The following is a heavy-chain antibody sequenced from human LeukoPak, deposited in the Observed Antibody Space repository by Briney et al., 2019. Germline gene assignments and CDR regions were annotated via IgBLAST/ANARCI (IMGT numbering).Heavy chain of an antibody. CDR3: ARDRGGYDFRYFDL. CDR2: IYYSGST. V-gene: IGHV4-31*03. Sequence: PSQTLSLTCTVSGGSISSGGYYWSWIRQHPGKGLEWIGYIYYSGSTYYNPSLKSRVTISVDTSKNQFSLKLSSVTAADTAVYYCARDRGGYDFRYFDLWGRGTLATVSS. CDR1: GGSISSGGYY. D-gene: IGHD5-12*01. J-gene: IGHJ2*01.